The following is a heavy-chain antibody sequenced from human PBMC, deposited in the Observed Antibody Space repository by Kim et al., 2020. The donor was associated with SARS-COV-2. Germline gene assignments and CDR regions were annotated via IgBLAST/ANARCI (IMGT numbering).Heavy chain of an antibody. V-gene: IGHV5-51*01. Sequence: SPSFQGQVTISADKSISTAYLQWSSLKASDTAMYYCARRNGSDAGYGMDVWGQGTTVTVSS. J-gene: IGHJ6*02. CDR3: ARRNGSDAGYGMDV. D-gene: IGHD3-10*01.